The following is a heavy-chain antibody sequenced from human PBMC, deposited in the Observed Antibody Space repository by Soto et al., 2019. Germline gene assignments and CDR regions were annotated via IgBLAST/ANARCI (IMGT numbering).Heavy chain of an antibody. J-gene: IGHJ4*02. CDR3: ARHYRYCRGGSCSNNFDY. CDR2: IYYSGST. D-gene: IGHD2-15*01. V-gene: IGHV4-39*01. Sequence: QLQLQESGPGLVKPSETLSLTCTVSGGSISSSSYYWGWIRQPPGKGLEWIGSIYYSGSTYYNPSLKSRVTISVDTYKNQFSLKLSSVTAADTAVYYCARHYRYCRGGSCSNNFDYWGQGTLVTVSS. CDR1: GGSISSSSYY.